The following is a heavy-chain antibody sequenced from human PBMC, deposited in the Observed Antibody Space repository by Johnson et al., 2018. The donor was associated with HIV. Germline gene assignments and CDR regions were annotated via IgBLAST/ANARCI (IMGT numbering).Heavy chain of an antibody. J-gene: IGHJ3*02. CDR2: IKQDGSEK. V-gene: IGHV3-7*05. CDR3: ARGGLVFYAFDI. Sequence: VQLVESGGGLVQPGGSLRLSCAASGFTFSSYWMSWVRQAPGKGLEWVANIKQDGSEKYYVDYVKGGFTISRDNAKNSRYLQMNSMRAEDTAVYYCARGGLVFYAFDIWGQGTMVTVSS. D-gene: IGHD3-9*01. CDR1: GFTFSSYW.